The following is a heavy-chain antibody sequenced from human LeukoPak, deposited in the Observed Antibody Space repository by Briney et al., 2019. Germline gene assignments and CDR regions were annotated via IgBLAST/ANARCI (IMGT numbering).Heavy chain of an antibody. CDR2: IDPSESYT. CDR1: GSRFTSYW. CDR3: AMGIAVAGTEIVDY. V-gene: IGHV5-10-1*01. J-gene: IGHJ4*02. D-gene: IGHD6-19*01. Sequence: GGALKISCKGSGSRFTSYWISWGRRMPGKGVGGRGRIDPSESYTNYSPSFQGHVTISAGKSISTAYLQWSSLKASDTAMYYCAMGIAVAGTEIVDYWGQGTLVTVSS.